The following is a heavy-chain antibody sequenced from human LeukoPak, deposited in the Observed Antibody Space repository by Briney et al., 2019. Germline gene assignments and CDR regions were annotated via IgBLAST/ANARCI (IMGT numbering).Heavy chain of an antibody. CDR2: IYPGDSNT. CDR3: ARTKAGARGAFDP. Sequence: GESLKISCKGSGYSFTSYWIGWVRQMPGKGLEWMGIIYPGDSNTRYSPSFQGQVTILADKSISTAYLQWSSLKASDTAMYYCARTKAGARGAFDPWGQGTLVTVSS. V-gene: IGHV5-51*01. D-gene: IGHD3-10*01. J-gene: IGHJ5*02. CDR1: GYSFTSYW.